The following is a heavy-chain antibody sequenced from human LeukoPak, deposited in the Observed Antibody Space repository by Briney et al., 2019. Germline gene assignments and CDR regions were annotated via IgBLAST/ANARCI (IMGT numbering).Heavy chain of an antibody. V-gene: IGHV4-34*01. Sequence: SETLSLTCAVYGGSFSGYYWSWIRQPPGKGLEWIGEINHSGSTNYNPSLKSRVTISVDTSKDQFSLKLSSVTAADTAVYYCARGRRGGDYGMDVWGQGTTVTVSS. CDR1: GGSFSGYY. CDR2: INHSGST. CDR3: ARGRRGGDYGMDV. D-gene: IGHD4-17*01. J-gene: IGHJ6*02.